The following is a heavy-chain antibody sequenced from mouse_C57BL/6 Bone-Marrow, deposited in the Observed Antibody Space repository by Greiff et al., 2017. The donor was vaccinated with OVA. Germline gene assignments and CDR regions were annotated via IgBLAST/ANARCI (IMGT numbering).Heavy chain of an antibody. Sequence: VQLQQSGPELVRPGASVKLSCKASGYTFTSYGISWVKQRTGQGLEWIGEIYPRSGNTYYNEKFKGKATLTADKSSSTAYMQLRSLTSEDSAVCFSARPGYFDFWGTGTTVTVSA. V-gene: IGHV1-81*01. CDR1: GYTFTSYG. CDR2: IYPRSGNT. CDR3: ARPGYFDF. J-gene: IGHJ1*03.